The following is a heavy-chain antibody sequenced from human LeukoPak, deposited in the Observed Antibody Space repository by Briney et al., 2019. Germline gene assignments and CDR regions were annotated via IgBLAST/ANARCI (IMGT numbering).Heavy chain of an antibody. CDR2: IYYSGST. V-gene: IGHV4-39*07. J-gene: IGHJ2*01. CDR1: GGSISSCSYY. D-gene: IGHD6-13*01. Sequence: SETLSLTCTVSGGSISSCSYYWGWIRQPPGKGLEWIGSIYYSGSTYYNPSLKSRVTISVDTSKNQFSLKLSSVTAADTAVYYCARVYYSNSYDYWYFDLWGRGTLVTVSS. CDR3: ARVYYSNSYDYWYFDL.